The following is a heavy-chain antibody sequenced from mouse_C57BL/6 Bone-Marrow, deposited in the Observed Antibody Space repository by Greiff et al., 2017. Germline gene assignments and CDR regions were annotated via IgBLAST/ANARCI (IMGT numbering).Heavy chain of an antibody. CDR2: IDPSDSYT. D-gene: IGHD1-1*01. J-gene: IGHJ4*01. CDR1: GYTFTSYW. Sequence: QVQLQQPGAELVRPGTSVKLSCKASGYTFTSYWMHWVKQRPGQGLEWIGVIDPSDSYTNYNQKFKGKATLTVDTSSSTAYMQLSSLTSEDSAVYDCARRGIYYYGSSPYYYAKDYWGQGTSVTVSS. CDR3: ARRGIYYYGSSPYYYAKDY. V-gene: IGHV1-59*01.